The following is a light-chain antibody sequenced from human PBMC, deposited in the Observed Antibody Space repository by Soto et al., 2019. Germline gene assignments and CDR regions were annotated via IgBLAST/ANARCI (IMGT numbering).Light chain of an antibody. CDR1: QSVSSGY. Sequence: IVLTQSPGTLSLSPGERATLSCRASQSVSSGYLAWYQQRPGQAPRLLIYGASSRTTGIPHRFSGSGSGTDFTLTISRLEPEDFAVYYCQHYGGSPYTFGQGTKLEIK. J-gene: IGKJ2*01. V-gene: IGKV3-20*01. CDR3: QHYGGSPYT. CDR2: GAS.